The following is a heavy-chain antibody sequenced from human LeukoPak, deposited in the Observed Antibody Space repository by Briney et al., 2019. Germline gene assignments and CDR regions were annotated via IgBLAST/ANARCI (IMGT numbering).Heavy chain of an antibody. CDR2: VYTNGNT. CDR3: ARGDSSGSFDY. V-gene: IGHV4-4*07. D-gene: IGHD3-22*01. J-gene: IGHJ4*02. CDR1: GGSISSYY. Sequence: SETLSLTCTVSGGSISSYYWSWIWQPAGKGLEWIGRVYTNGNTNYNPSFKSRVTMSVDTPKNQFSLKLSSVTAADTAVYYCARGDSSGSFDYWGQGTLVTVSS.